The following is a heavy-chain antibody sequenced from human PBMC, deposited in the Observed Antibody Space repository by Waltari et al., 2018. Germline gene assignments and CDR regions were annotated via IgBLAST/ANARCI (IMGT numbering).Heavy chain of an antibody. CDR2: LYWNDVK. D-gene: IGHD3-22*01. J-gene: IGHJ4*02. CDR3: AHRKGDSWGSSGAFDY. CDR1: GFSLSTSGVG. Sequence: QITLKESGPTLVKPTQTLTLTCTFSGFSLSTSGVGVGWIRQPPGKALEWLGLLYWNDVKRYSPSRKSRLTITKDTSKNQVVLTMTSMDRVDTATDYCAHRKGDSWGSSGAFDYWGQGTLVTVSS. V-gene: IGHV2-5*01.